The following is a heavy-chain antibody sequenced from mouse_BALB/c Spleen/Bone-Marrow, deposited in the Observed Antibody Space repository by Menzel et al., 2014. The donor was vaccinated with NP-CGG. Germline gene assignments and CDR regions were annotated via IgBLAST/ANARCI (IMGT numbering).Heavy chain of an antibody. V-gene: IGHV1-18*01. CDR2: INPYDGGT. CDR1: GYSFTGYT. J-gene: IGHJ3*01. CDR3: AREGGYDGYYPLAY. D-gene: IGHD2-3*01. Sequence: EVQLVESGPELVKPGASMKISCKASGYSFTGYTMNWVKQSHGKNLEWIGLINPYDGGTSYNQKFKGKATLTVDKSSSTAYMEFLSLTSEGSAVYYCAREGGYDGYYPLAYWGQGTLVTVSA.